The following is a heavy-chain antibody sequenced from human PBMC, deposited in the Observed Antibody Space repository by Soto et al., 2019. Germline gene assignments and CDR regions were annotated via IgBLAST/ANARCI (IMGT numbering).Heavy chain of an antibody. J-gene: IGHJ6*02. D-gene: IGHD5-12*01. CDR2: ISSSSSYT. V-gene: IGHV3-11*05. Sequence: QVQLVESGGGLVKPGGSLRLSCAASGFTFSDYYMSWIRQAPGKGLEWVSYISSSSSYTNYADSVKGRFTISRDNAKHSLYLQMNSLRAEDTAVYYCARDLPGYSGYDYVYYYYGMDVWGQGTTVTVSS. CDR3: ARDLPGYSGYDYVYYYYGMDV. CDR1: GFTFSDYY.